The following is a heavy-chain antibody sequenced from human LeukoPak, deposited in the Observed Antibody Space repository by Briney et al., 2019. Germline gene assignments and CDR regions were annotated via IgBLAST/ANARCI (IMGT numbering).Heavy chain of an antibody. CDR1: GFTFSSHW. CDR2: ISPDGSTT. CDR3: AREINKWFNP. J-gene: IGHJ5*02. Sequence: GGFLRLSCAASGFTFSSHWMHWVRQAPGKGLVWVSRISPDGSTTKNADSVKGRFTISRDNARSTLFLQLNSLRAEDTAVYYCAREINKWFNPWGQGTLVTVSS. V-gene: IGHV3-74*03.